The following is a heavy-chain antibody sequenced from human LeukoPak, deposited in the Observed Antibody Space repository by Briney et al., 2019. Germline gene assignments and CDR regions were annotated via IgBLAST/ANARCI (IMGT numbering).Heavy chain of an antibody. CDR1: GGSISSYY. V-gene: IGHV4-59*08. J-gene: IGHJ4*02. CDR2: IYYSGST. D-gene: IGHD6-13*01. CDR3: ARVAAAGTEEDY. Sequence: PSETLSLTCTVSGGSISSYYWSWIRQPPGKGLEWIGYIYYSGSTNYNPSLKSRVTISVDTSKNQFSLKLSSVTAADTAVYYCARVAAAGTEEDYWGQGTLVTVSS.